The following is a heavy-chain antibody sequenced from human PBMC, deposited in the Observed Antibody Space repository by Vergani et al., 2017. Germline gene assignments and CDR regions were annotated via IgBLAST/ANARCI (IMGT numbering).Heavy chain of an antibody. Sequence: QVQLQESGPGLVKPSQTLSLTCTVSGGSISSGSYYWSWIRQPAGKGLEWIGRIYTRGGTNYNPSLKSRVTISVDTSKNQFSLRLSSVTAADTAVYYCARSPYGSGAIRFDPWGQGTLVTVSS. CDR3: ARSPYGSGAIRFDP. CDR2: IYTRGGT. V-gene: IGHV4-61*02. J-gene: IGHJ5*02. CDR1: GGSISSGSYY. D-gene: IGHD3-10*01.